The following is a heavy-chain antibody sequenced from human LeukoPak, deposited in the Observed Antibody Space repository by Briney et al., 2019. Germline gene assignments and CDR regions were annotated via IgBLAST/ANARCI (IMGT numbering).Heavy chain of an antibody. D-gene: IGHD3-10*01. CDR2: IYYSGST. CDR3: ARITTLYGEDY. Sequence: SETLSLTCTVSGGSISSYYWSWIRQPPGKGLEWIGYIYYSGSTNYNPSLKSRVTISVDTSKNQFSLKLSSVTAADTAVYYCARITTLYGEDYWGQGTLVTVSS. J-gene: IGHJ4*02. CDR1: GGSISSYY. V-gene: IGHV4-59*08.